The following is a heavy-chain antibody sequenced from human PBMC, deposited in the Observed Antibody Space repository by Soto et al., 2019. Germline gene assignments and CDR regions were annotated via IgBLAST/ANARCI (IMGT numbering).Heavy chain of an antibody. Sequence: ASVKVSCKASGYTFTSYGISWVRQAPGQGLEWMGWISAYNGNTNYAQKLQGRVTMTTDTSTSTAYMELRSLRSDETAVYYCAEGGLGPGLRGGDYYYYGMDVWGQGTTVTVSS. CDR2: ISAYNGNT. J-gene: IGHJ6*02. V-gene: IGHV1-18*04. CDR1: GYTFTSYG. D-gene: IGHD3-10*01. CDR3: AEGGLGPGLRGGDYYYYGMDV.